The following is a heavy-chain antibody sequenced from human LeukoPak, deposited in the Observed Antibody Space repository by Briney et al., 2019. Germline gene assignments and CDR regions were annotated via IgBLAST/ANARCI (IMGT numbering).Heavy chain of an antibody. CDR1: GFTFSSYW. CDR2: IKQDGSEK. J-gene: IGHJ5*02. Sequence: PGGSLRLSCAASGFTFSSYWMSWVRQAPGKGLEWVANIKQDGSEKYYVDSVKGRFTIPRDNAKNSLYLQMNSLRAEDTAVYYCASTCSGGSCLFDPWGQGTLVTVSS. CDR3: ASTCSGGSCLFDP. V-gene: IGHV3-7*01. D-gene: IGHD2-15*01.